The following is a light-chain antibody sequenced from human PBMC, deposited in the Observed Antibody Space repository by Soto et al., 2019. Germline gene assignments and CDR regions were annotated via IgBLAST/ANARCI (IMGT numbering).Light chain of an antibody. V-gene: IGKV3-15*01. CDR3: QQYNDWPPLT. CDR2: DAS. Sequence: EIMMTQSPATVSVSPGERATLSCRASQSIRTNVAWYQQKPGQALRLLIYDASTRATGLSSRFSGSGSGTEFNLTISSLQSEDVAIYYCQQYNDWPPLTCGGGTRLEI. J-gene: IGKJ4*01. CDR1: QSIRTN.